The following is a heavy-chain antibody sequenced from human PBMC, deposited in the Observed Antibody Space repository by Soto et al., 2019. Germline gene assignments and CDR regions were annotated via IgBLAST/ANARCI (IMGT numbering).Heavy chain of an antibody. CDR3: ARARDYDSSDRNWFDP. D-gene: IGHD3-22*01. CDR1: GYTFTSYA. Sequence: GASVKVSCKASGYTFTSYAMHWVRQAPGQRLEWMGWINAGNGNTKYSQKFQGRVTITRDTSASTAYMELSSLRSEDTAVYYCARARDYDSSDRNWFDPWGQGTLVTVSS. CDR2: INAGNGNT. J-gene: IGHJ5*02. V-gene: IGHV1-3*01.